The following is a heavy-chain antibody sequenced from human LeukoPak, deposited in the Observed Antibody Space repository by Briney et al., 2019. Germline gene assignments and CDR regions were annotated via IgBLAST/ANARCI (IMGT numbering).Heavy chain of an antibody. CDR2: IYYSGSA. D-gene: IGHD5-18*01. CDR1: GGSISSYY. V-gene: IGHV4-59*08. J-gene: IGHJ4*02. CDR3: ASAAAMVPHSFDH. Sequence: PSETLSLTCTVSGGSISSYYWSWIRQPPGEGLEWIGCIYYSGSANPNPSLKSRGTISVDTSKNQFCLRLRSVTAADTPVYSWASAAAMVPHSFDHWGQGTLVTVSS.